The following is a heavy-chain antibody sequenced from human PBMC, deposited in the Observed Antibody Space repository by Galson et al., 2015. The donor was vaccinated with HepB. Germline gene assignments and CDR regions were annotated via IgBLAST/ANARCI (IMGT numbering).Heavy chain of an antibody. D-gene: IGHD3-22*01. Sequence: SLRLSCAASGFTFSSYWMHWVRQAPGKGLVWVSHINSDGSSTSYADSVKGRFTISRDNAKNTLYLQMNSLRAEDTAVYYCARAGYYDSSGYYENYYYYGMDVWGQGTTVTVSS. CDR3: ARAGYYDSSGYYENYYYYGMDV. J-gene: IGHJ6*02. V-gene: IGHV3-74*01. CDR2: INSDGSST. CDR1: GFTFSSYW.